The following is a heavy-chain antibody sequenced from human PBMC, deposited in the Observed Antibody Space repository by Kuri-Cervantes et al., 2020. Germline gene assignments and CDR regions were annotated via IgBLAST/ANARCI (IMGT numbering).Heavy chain of an antibody. D-gene: IGHD3-10*01. CDR3: AKAEGVIIGHGMNYYYYYGMDV. Sequence: GGSLRLSCAASGFTFDDYAMHWVRQAPGKGLEWVSGISWNSGSIGYADSVKGRFTISRDNAKNSLYLQMNSLRAEDTALYYCAKAEGVIIGHGMNYYYYYGMDVWGQGTTVTVSS. CDR2: ISWNSGSI. V-gene: IGHV3-9*01. J-gene: IGHJ6*02. CDR1: GFTFDDYA.